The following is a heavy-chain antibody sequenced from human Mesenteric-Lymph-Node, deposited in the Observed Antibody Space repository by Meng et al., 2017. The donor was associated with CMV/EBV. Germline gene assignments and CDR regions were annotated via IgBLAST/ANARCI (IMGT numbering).Heavy chain of an antibody. CDR3: ARCSSYDILTGYFDY. CDR2: INHSGST. J-gene: IGHJ4*02. D-gene: IGHD3-9*01. V-gene: IGHV4-34*01. Sequence: VRFTQWGGGLLSPSETLSGTCAVEGGSLTGSSWNWIRQSPEKGLEWIGEINHSGSTTYNPSFTSRIIISVDTSTNQISLNMSSVTAADTAVYYCARCSSYDILTGYFDYWGQGALVTVSS. CDR1: GGSLTGSS.